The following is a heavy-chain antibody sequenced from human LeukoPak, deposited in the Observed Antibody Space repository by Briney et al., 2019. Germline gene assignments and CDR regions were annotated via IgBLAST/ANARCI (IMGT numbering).Heavy chain of an antibody. Sequence: SETLSLTCAVYGGSFSGYYWSWIRQPPGKGLEWIGEINHSGSTNYNPSLKSRVTISVDTSKHQFSLKLSSVTAADTAVYYCARTYYDILTASYTFDYWGQGNLVTVSS. CDR2: INHSGST. CDR1: GGSFSGYY. CDR3: ARTYYDILTASYTFDY. J-gene: IGHJ4*02. D-gene: IGHD3-9*01. V-gene: IGHV4-34*01.